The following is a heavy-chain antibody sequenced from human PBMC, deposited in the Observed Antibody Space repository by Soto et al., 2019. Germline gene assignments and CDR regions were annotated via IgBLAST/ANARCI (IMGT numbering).Heavy chain of an antibody. CDR1: GFTVSSYD. CDR2: IGTAGGT. D-gene: IGHD6-19*01. V-gene: IGHV3-13*01. CDR3: ARDGGLAVVDAFDI. Sequence: GSLRLSCAASGFTVSSYDMHWVRQATGKGLEWVSAIGTAGGTYYPGSVKGRFTISRENAKNSLYLQINSLRAEDTAVYYCARDGGLAVVDAFDIWGQGTMVTVSS. J-gene: IGHJ3*02.